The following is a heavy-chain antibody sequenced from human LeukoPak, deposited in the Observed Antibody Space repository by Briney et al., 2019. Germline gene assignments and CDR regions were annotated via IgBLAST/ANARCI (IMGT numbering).Heavy chain of an antibody. CDR3: AREILAPGKTHDH. J-gene: IGHJ4*02. CDR1: GFTFSSYS. Sequence: GGSLRLSCAASGFTFSSYSMNWVRQVPGKGLVWVSRINDDGSATFYADSVKGRFTISRDNAKNTLFLQINSLRAEDTAVYYCAREILAPGKTHDHWGQGTLVTVSS. CDR2: INDDGSAT. V-gene: IGHV3-74*01.